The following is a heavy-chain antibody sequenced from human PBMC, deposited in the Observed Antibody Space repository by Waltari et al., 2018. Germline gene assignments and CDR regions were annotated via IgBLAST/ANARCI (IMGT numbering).Heavy chain of an antibody. D-gene: IGHD1-1*01. CDR2: ISTDASDT. V-gene: IGHV3-74*03. CDR1: GFTFSSFW. Sequence: EEQLVESGGGLVQPGDSLRLSCAASGFTFSSFWMNWVRHAPCQGPLWVSRISTDASDTTYADSVKGRFTISRDNARNTLYLQMNRLRAEDTAVYFCARVSRRMYRSPVPGRHYYYGMDVWGQGTTVTVSS. CDR3: ARVSRRMYRSPVPGRHYYYGMDV. J-gene: IGHJ6*02.